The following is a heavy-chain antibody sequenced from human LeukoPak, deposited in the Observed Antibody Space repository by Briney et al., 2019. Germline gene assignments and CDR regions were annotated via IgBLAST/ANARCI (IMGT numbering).Heavy chain of an antibody. J-gene: IGHJ3*02. CDR2: ISTDGRST. D-gene: IGHD1-26*01. CDR3: AREVLVGTTHTDCFDI. CDR1: GFIFSSDW. V-gene: IGHV3-74*01. Sequence: PGGSLRLSCAASGFIFSSDWMHWVRQAPGKGLLWVSRISTDGRSTSYADSVKGRFTISRDNAKNTLYLQMNSLRDEDTAVYYCAREVLVGTTHTDCFDIWGQGTMVTVSS.